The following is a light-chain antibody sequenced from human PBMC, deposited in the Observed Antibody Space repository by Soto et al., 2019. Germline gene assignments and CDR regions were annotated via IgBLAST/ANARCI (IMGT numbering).Light chain of an antibody. V-gene: IGKV3-11*01. CDR3: QHRSNWPIT. CDR2: DAS. Sequence: EIVLTQSPATLSLSPGERATLSCRASQSVRTYLAWYQQKPCQAPRLLISDASNRATGIPARFSGSGSGTDFTLTISSLEPEDFAVYYCQHRSNWPITFGQGTRLEIK. J-gene: IGKJ5*01. CDR1: QSVRTY.